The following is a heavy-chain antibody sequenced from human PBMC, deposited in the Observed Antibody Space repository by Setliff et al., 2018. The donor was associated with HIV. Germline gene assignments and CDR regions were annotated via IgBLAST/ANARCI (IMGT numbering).Heavy chain of an antibody. CDR3: ARFTSGWYGQY. V-gene: IGHV4-38-2*02. J-gene: IGHJ4*02. CDR1: GYSISSGFY. CDR2: IYSNGGT. D-gene: IGHD6-19*01. Sequence: SETLSLTCNVSGYSISSGFYWGWIRQPPGKGLEWIGNIYSNGGTAYNPSLKSRVTISVDTSKNQFSLKLTSVTIADTAVYYCARFTSGWYGQYWGQGTLVTVSS.